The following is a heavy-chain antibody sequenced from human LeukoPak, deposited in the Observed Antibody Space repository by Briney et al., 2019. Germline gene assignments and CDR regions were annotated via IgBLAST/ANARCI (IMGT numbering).Heavy chain of an antibody. CDR2: ISSTGTYT. Sequence: GGSLRLSCVGSGFTFSDYVIYWVRQAPGKGLEHVSAISSTGTYTYYANSVRGRFTISRDNSKNTLYLQMGSLRAEDMTVYYCARGPTVTSFNAFDMWGQGTMVTVSS. J-gene: IGHJ3*02. CDR3: ARGPTVTSFNAFDM. CDR1: GFTFSDYV. D-gene: IGHD4-17*01. V-gene: IGHV3-64*01.